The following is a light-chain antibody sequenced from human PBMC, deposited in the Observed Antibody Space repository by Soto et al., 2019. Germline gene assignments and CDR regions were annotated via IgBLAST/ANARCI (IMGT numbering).Light chain of an antibody. J-gene: IGKJ1*01. CDR1: QSVSSN. Sequence: EIVMTQSPATLSVSPGERATLSCRASQSVSSNLAWHQQKPGQAPRVLIYGASTRATGIPARFSGSRSGTEFTLTISSLQSEDFAVYYCQHYNNWPRTFGQGTKVDIK. CDR3: QHYNNWPRT. CDR2: GAS. V-gene: IGKV3-15*01.